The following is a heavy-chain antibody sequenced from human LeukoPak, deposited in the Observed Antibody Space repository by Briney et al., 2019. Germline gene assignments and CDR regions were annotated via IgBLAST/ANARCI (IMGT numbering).Heavy chain of an antibody. V-gene: IGHV4-4*07. CDR2: IYTSGST. Sequence: SETLSLTCTVSGGSISSYYWSWIRQPAGKGLEWIGRIYTSGSTNYNPSLKSRVTMSVDTSKNQFSLKLSSVTAADTAVYYCARIAETSGPVPAAGVPTSWGQGTLVSVSS. J-gene: IGHJ5*02. CDR1: GGSISSYY. CDR3: ARIAETSGPVPAAGVPTS. D-gene: IGHD6-13*01.